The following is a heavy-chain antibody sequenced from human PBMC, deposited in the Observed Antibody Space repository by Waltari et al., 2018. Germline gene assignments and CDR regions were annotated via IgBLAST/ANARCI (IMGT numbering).Heavy chain of an antibody. CDR2: IFHSGKT. V-gene: IGHV4-38-2*01. D-gene: IGHD3-22*01. Sequence: QVQMQESGPGLVKPSETLSLNCDVFGSSLSGYFWGWIRQPPGKGLEWIGSIFHSGKTYYNPSLKSRVTLSVDTSKNQISLKLSSVTAADTAVYYCARSSGYYSFSYWGQGTLVTVSS. J-gene: IGHJ4*02. CDR3: ARSSGYYSFSY. CDR1: GSSLSGYF.